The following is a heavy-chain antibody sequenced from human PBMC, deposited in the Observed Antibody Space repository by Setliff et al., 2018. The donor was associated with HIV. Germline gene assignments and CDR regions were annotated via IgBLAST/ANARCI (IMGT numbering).Heavy chain of an antibody. CDR2: ISWNGKII. J-gene: IGHJ6*03. CDR1: GFTFGDYL. Sequence: RAGGSLRLSCATSGFTFGDYLMSWVRQVPGKGLEWVSGISWNGKIIGYGDSVRGRFTISRDDAKNSLYLQMNSLRAEDTGLYYCAKAKWLPRNSFYYYMDVWGKGTTVTVSS. V-gene: IGHV3-20*04. CDR3: AKAKWLPRNSFYYYMDV. D-gene: IGHD6-19*01.